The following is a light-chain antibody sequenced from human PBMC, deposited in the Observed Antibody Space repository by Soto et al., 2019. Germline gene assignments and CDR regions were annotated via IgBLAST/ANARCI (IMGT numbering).Light chain of an antibody. CDR1: QSLLNSGGKTY. V-gene: IGKV2D-29*01. J-gene: IGKJ1*01. CDR3: LQTTQFPWT. CDR2: EVF. Sequence: DIVMTQSPLSLSVTPGQPASISCKSSQSLLNSGGKTYFYWYLQKPGQPPQLLIYEVFNRFSGEPDRVSGSGSGTDFTLNISRVEAEDVGFYYCLQTTQFPWTFGQGTKVEIK.